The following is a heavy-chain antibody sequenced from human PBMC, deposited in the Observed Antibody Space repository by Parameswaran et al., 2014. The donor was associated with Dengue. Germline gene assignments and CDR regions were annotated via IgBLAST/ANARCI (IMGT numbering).Heavy chain of an antibody. Sequence: WIRQPPGKALEWLALIYWDDDKRYSPSLKSRLTITKDTSKNQVVLTMTNMDPVDTATYYCAHLDNSGFLFDYWGQGTLVTVSS. CDR2: IYWDDDK. CDR3: AHLDNSGFLFDY. J-gene: IGHJ4*02. D-gene: IGHD3-22*01. V-gene: IGHV2-5*02.